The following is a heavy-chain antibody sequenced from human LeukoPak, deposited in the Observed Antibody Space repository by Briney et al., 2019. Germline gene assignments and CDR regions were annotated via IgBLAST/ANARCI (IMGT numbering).Heavy chain of an antibody. V-gene: IGHV5-51*01. D-gene: IGHD3-22*01. J-gene: IGHJ4*02. CDR2: IYPGDSDT. CDR3: ARQPDDYYDSSGPDY. Sequence: GESLKTSCKGSGYSFTSYWIGWVRQMPGKGLEWMGIIYPGDSDTRYSPSFQGQVTISADKSTSTAYLQWSSLKASDTAMYYCARQPDDYYDSSGPDYWGQGTLVTVSS. CDR1: GYSFTSYW.